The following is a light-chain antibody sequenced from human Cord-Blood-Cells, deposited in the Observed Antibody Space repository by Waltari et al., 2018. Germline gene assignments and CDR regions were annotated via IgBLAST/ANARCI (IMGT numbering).Light chain of an antibody. J-gene: IGLJ2*01. CDR2: GKN. Sequence: SSALTQDPAVSVDLGQTVTITCQGDSHRSYYASWYQQKPGQAPVLVIYGKNNRPSGIPDRFSGSSSGNTASLTITGAQAEDEADYYCNSRDSSGNHVVFGGGTKLTVL. CDR3: NSRDSSGNHVV. CDR1: SHRSYY. V-gene: IGLV3-19*01.